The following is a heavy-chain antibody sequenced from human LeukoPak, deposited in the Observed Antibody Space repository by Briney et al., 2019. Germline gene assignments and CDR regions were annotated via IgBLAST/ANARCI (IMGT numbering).Heavy chain of an antibody. Sequence: ASVKVSSKASGYTFTGYYMHWVRQAPGQGLEWVGWINPNSGGTTYAQKFQGRVTMTRDTSISTAYMELSRLRSDDTAVYYCARVAGAVAGSPLFDYWGQGTLVTVSS. V-gene: IGHV1-2*02. CDR1: GYTFTGYY. CDR3: ARVAGAVAGSPLFDY. J-gene: IGHJ4*02. CDR2: INPNSGGT. D-gene: IGHD6-19*01.